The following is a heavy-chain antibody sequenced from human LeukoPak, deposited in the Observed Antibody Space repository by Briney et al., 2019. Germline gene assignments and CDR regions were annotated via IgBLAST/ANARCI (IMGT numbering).Heavy chain of an antibody. D-gene: IGHD2-15*01. J-gene: IGHJ5*02. V-gene: IGHV1-69*01. CDR2: IIPIFGKA. CDR1: GGTFSSYA. CDR3: ARGVVVAATDEFNWFDP. Sequence: ASVKVSCKASGGTFSSYAISCVRQAPGQGLEWMGEIIPIFGKANYAQKFQGRVTITADESTSTAYMELSSLRSEDTAVYYCARGVVVAATDEFNWFDPWGQGTLVTVSS.